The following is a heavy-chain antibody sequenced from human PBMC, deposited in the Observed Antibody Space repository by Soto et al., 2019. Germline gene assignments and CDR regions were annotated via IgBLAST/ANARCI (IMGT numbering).Heavy chain of an antibody. CDR3: AKDHWGSY. V-gene: IGHV3-23*01. CDR1: GFTFSTYA. D-gene: IGHD3-16*01. Sequence: EVQLLESGGGLVQPGGSLRLSCAASGFTFSTYAMSWVRQAPGKGLEWVSAISGSGDSTHYADSVKGRFTISRDNSKNTLYLLMTTLRADDTALYHCAKDHWGSYSGQGTLVTVSS. CDR2: ISGSGDST. J-gene: IGHJ4*02.